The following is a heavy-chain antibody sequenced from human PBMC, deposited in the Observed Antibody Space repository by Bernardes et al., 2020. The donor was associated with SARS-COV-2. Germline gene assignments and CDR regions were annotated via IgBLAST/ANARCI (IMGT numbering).Heavy chain of an antibody. CDR3: AGSSCGIDCFIGGLRSWDYGMDV. Sequence: GGSLRLSCAASGFTFSSYWMSWVRQAPGKGLEWVANIKQDGSEKYYVDSVKGRFTISRDNAKNSLYLQMNSLRAEDTAVYYCAGSSCGIDCFIGGLRSWDYGMDVWGQGTTVTVS. CDR1: GFTFSSYW. J-gene: IGHJ6*02. V-gene: IGHV3-7*01. CDR2: IKQDGSEK. D-gene: IGHD2-21*02.